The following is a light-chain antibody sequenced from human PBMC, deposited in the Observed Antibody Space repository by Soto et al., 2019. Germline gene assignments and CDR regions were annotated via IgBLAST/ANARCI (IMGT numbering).Light chain of an antibody. J-gene: IGKJ3*01. CDR2: GAS. V-gene: IGKV3-20*01. CDR3: QQYDSSSFT. CDR1: ESVSSSF. Sequence: EIVLTQSPGTLSLSPGERATLSCRASESVSSSFLAWYQQRPGQAPRLLMYGASSRATGISDRFSGSGSGTDFTLTISRLEPEDFAVYYCQQYDSSSFTFGPGNKVYIK.